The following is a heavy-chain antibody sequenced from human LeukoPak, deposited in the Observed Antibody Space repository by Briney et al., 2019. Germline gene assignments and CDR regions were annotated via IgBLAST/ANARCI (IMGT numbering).Heavy chain of an antibody. J-gene: IGHJ4*02. CDR3: ATEGSGNYCYFDD. CDR2: IYYSGST. CDR1: GGSISSYY. Sequence: SETLSLTCTVSGGSISSYYWSWIRQPPGKGLEWIGYIYYSGSTHYNPSLKSRVTISVDTSKNEFSLRLTSVTAADTAVYLCATEGSGNYCYFDDWGQGTLVTVSS. D-gene: IGHD1-26*01. V-gene: IGHV4-59*12.